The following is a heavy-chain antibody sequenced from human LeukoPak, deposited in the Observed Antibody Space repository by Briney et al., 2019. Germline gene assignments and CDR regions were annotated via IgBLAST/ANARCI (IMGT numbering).Heavy chain of an antibody. CDR1: GVTFSSYW. D-gene: IGHD3-10*01. J-gene: IGHJ5*02. V-gene: IGHV3-74*01. Sequence: GGSLRLSCAASGVTFSSYWMHWVRQAPGKGQVWVSRINSDGSSTSYADSVKGRFAISRDNAKNTLYLQMNSLRAEGEAVYYCARAWFGELSWFDPWGQGTLVTVSS. CDR3: ARAWFGELSWFDP. CDR2: INSDGSST.